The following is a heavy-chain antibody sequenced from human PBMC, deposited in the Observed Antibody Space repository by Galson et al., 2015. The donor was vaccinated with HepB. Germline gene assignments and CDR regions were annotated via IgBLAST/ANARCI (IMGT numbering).Heavy chain of an antibody. Sequence: LSLTCAVSGGSISSGGYSWSWIRQPPGKGLEWIGYIYHSGSTYYNPSLKSRVTISVDRSKNQFSLKLSSVTAADTAVYYCARVGYYYDSSGYYYKSDAFDIWGQGTMVTVSS. D-gene: IGHD3-22*01. J-gene: IGHJ3*02. CDR2: IYHSGST. CDR1: GGSISSGGYS. V-gene: IGHV4-30-2*01. CDR3: ARVGYYYDSSGYYYKSDAFDI.